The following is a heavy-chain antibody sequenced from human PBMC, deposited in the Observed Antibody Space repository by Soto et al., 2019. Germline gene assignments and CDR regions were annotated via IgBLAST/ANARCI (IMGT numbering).Heavy chain of an antibody. J-gene: IGHJ6*02. D-gene: IGHD2-15*01. CDR3: ERDWGYGSVNQYSAMDV. CDR2: TYFRSTWYH. CDR1: EDTVSINIAV. Sequence: SQTLSLTWAISEDTVSINIAVWNWLRHSPSRGVEWLGRTYFRSTWYHDYAVSVKGRISIDPDTCKNEFSLQLNAVTPEDTALYYCERDWGYGSVNQYSAMDVWGQGTTVTVSS. V-gene: IGHV6-1*01.